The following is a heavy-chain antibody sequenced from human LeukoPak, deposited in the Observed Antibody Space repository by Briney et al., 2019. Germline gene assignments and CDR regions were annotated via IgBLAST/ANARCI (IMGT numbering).Heavy chain of an antibody. CDR1: GASINEYY. D-gene: IGHD2-8*01. CDR3: TRVVNGGHFDY. Sequence: SETLSLTCSGSGASINEYYWTWIRQPPGKGLEWIGYVYHTGTSGYHPSLKSRVAMSLDTSKNQVSLKLRSVTAADTAVYFCTRVVNGGHFDYWGQGTLVTVSS. V-gene: IGHV4-59*01. J-gene: IGHJ4*02. CDR2: VYHTGTS.